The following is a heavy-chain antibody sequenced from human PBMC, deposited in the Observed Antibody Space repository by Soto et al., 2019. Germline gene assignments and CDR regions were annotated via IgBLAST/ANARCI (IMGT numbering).Heavy chain of an antibody. CDR2: ISAYNGNT. Sequence: QVQLVQSGAEVKKPGASVKVSCKASGYTFTSYGISWVRQAPGQGLEWMGWISAYNGNTNYAQKLQGRVNMTTDTSTSTAYMELRSLRADDTAVYYCATDHSSSEPGYYYYMDVWGKGTTVTVSS. J-gene: IGHJ6*03. D-gene: IGHD6-6*01. CDR1: GYTFTSYG. V-gene: IGHV1-18*01. CDR3: ATDHSSSEPGYYYYMDV.